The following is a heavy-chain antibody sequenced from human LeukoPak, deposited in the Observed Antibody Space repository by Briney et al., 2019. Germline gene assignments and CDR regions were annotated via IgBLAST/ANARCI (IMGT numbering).Heavy chain of an antibody. V-gene: IGHV1-18*01. D-gene: IGHD2-15*01. CDR1: GYTFTSYG. Sequence: ASVKVSCKASGYTFTSYGISWVRQAPGQGLEWMGWISAYNGNTHYAQKLQGRVTMTTDTSTTTAYLELRSLKSDGTAVYYCARARYCGGGSCYYGNYWGQGTLVTVSS. CDR2: ISAYNGNT. J-gene: IGHJ4*02. CDR3: ARARYCGGGSCYYGNY.